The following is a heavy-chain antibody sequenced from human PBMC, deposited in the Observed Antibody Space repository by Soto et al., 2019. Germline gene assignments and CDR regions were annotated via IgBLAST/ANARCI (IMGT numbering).Heavy chain of an antibody. J-gene: IGHJ5*02. CDR2: LIPILGIA. D-gene: IGHD2-2*01. CDR1: GGTFSSYT. V-gene: IGHV1-69*08. Sequence: QVQLVQSGAEVKKPGSSVKVSCKASGGTFSSYTISWVRHAPGQGLEWMGRLIPILGIANYAQKFQGRVTSTADKSTRTAYMELSSLRSEDTAVYYCVRDCSSTGCYAYPWGQGTLVTVSS. CDR3: VRDCSSTGCYAYP.